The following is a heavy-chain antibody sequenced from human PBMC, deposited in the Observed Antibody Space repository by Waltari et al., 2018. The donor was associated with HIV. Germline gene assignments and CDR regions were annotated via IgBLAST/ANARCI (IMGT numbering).Heavy chain of an antibody. V-gene: IGHV3-21*01. CDR2: SRSRSSYI. CDR1: GFTFSSYS. J-gene: IGHJ4*02. CDR3: AGNFDGYSSSGFDY. Sequence: EVQLVESGGGLVKPGGSLRLSCAASGFTFSSYSMNWVRQAPGKGLGWVSSSRSRSSYIYYADSVKGRFTIARDNAKNSLYLQMNSLRAEDTAVYYCAGNFDGYSSSGFDYWGQGTLVTVSS. D-gene: IGHD6-13*01.